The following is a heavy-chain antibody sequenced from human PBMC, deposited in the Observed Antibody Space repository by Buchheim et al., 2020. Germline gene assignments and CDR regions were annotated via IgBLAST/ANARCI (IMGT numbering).Heavy chain of an antibody. CDR2: VYYSGST. J-gene: IGHJ4*02. Sequence: QVQLQESGPGLVKPSETLSLTCTVSGGSINMYYWSWIRQPPGKGLEWIGYVYYSGSTKYNPSLQSRVTISADTAKNQLSMKLNSVTAADTAVYYCARSGSYFDPLNYWGQGTL. V-gene: IGHV4-59*08. CDR1: GGSINMYY. CDR3: ARSGSYFDPLNY. D-gene: IGHD1-26*01.